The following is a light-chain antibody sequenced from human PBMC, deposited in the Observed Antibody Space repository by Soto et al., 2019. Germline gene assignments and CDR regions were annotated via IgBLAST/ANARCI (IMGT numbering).Light chain of an antibody. CDR3: QHYVERSPIT. Sequence: DIQMTQSPSSLSASVGDRVTITCRASQSISSYLNWYQQKPGKAPKLLIYAASSLQSGVPSRFSGSGSGTDFTLTISRLEPEDFALYYCQHYVERSPITLGQGTRLEIK. J-gene: IGKJ5*01. CDR2: AAS. V-gene: IGKV1-39*01. CDR1: QSISSY.